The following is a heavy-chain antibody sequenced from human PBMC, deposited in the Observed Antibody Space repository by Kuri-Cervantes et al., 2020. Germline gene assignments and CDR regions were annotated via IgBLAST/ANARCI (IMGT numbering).Heavy chain of an antibody. J-gene: IGHJ4*02. D-gene: IGHD6-6*01. CDR1: GFTFSSYA. CDR2: ISGSGAST. V-gene: IGHV3-23*01. Sequence: GESLKISCAASGFTFSSYAMTWDRQAPGKGLEWVSAISGSGASTYYAKSVKGRFTISRDNSKNTLYLQMNSLRAEDTAVYYCAKGGGWSSSLSYYFDSWGQGTLVTVSP. CDR3: AKGGGWSSSLSYYFDS.